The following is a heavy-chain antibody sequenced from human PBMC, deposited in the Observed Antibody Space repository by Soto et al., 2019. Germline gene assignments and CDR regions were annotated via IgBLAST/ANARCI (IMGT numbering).Heavy chain of an antibody. CDR2: IIPRSATS. J-gene: IGHJ6*02. D-gene: IGHD2-2*01. Sequence: QVQLVQSGAEVKKPGSSVKVSCKASGDTFSTYASTWMRQAPGQGLEWMGGIIPRSATSNYAQKFQGRVTITADESTRTAYMELSSLRSEDTAVYYCAREGLVLVPSTVKSDYYYYAMHVLGQGTTVTVSS. CDR1: GDTFSTYA. CDR3: AREGLVLVPSTVKSDYYYYAMHV. V-gene: IGHV1-69*12.